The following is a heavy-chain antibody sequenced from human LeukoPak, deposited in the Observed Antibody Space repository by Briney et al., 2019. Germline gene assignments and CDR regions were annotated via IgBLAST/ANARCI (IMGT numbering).Heavy chain of an antibody. J-gene: IGHJ4*02. D-gene: IGHD7-27*01. CDR1: GFTFSSYG. V-gene: IGHV3-30*18. Sequence: GGSLRLSCAASGFTFSSYGMHWVRQAPSKGLEWVAVISYDGSNKYYADSVKGRFTISRDNSKNTLYLQMNSLRAEDTAVYYCAKSWVFDYWGQGTLVTVSS. CDR2: ISYDGSNK. CDR3: AKSWVFDY.